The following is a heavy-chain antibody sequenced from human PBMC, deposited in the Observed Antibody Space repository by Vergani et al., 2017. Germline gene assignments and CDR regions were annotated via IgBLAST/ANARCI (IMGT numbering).Heavy chain of an antibody. CDR3: TTRYCSSTSCYGYYYYMDV. J-gene: IGHJ6*03. CDR1: GFTFRNAW. Sequence: EVQLVESGGGLVKPGGSLRLSCAASGFTFRNAWMSWVRQAPGKGLEWVGRIKSKTDGGTTDNAAPVKGRFTISRDDSKNTLYLQMNSLKTEDTAVYYCTTRYCSSTSCYGYYYYMDVWGKGTTVTVSS. CDR2: IKSKTDGGTT. D-gene: IGHD2-2*01. V-gene: IGHV3-15*01.